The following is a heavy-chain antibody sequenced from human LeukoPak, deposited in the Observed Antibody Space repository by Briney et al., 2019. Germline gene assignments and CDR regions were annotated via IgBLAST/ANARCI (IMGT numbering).Heavy chain of an antibody. CDR1: GFTFSSYS. V-gene: IGHV3-66*01. D-gene: IGHD3-22*01. CDR2: IYSGGSI. Sequence: PGGSLRLSCAASGFTFSSYSMSWVRQAPGKGLDWVSVIYSGGSIYYASSVKGRLTISRDNAKNTLYLEMHSLRVEDTAIYYCAREGSYLNSGGSYYLHWLDPWGQGTLVTVSS. J-gene: IGHJ5*02. CDR3: AREGSYLNSGGSYYLHWLDP.